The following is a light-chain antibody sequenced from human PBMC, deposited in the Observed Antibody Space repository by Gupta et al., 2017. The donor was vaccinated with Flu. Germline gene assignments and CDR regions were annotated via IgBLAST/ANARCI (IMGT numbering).Light chain of an antibody. CDR3: SSYAGSNNLV. J-gene: IGLJ2*01. CDR2: EVN. V-gene: IGLV2-8*01. Sequence: QSALTQPPSASGSPGQSVTISCTGTSSDIGDYNYVSWYQQHPGRAPNLMISEVNKRPSGVPDRFSGSKSGNTASLTVSGLQAEDGADYYCSSYAGSNNLVFGGGTKLTVL. CDR1: SSDIGDYNY.